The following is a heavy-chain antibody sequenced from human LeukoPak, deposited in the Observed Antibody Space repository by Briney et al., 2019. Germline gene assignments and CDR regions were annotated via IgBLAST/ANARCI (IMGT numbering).Heavy chain of an antibody. CDR2: TSSSSSYI. J-gene: IGHJ4*02. CDR1: GFTFSSYS. V-gene: IGHV3-21*01. CDR3: ARDPPAYYDYVWGSYQV. D-gene: IGHD3-16*02. Sequence: GGSLRLSCAASGFTFSSYSMNWVRQAPGKGLEWVSSTSSSSSYIYYADSVKGRFTISRDNAKNSLYLQMNSLRAEDTAVHYCARDPPAYYDYVWGSYQVWGQGTLVTVSS.